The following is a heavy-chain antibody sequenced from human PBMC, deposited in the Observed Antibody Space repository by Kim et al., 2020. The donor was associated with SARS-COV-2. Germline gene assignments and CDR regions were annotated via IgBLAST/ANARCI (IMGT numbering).Heavy chain of an antibody. D-gene: IGHD6-13*01. J-gene: IGHJ2*01. CDR3: ATEPGIAAAGTLDWYFDL. V-gene: IGHV3-11*05. Sequence: KGRFTIPRDNAKNSLYLQMNSLRAEDTAVYYCATEPGIAAAGTLDWYFDLWGRGTLVTVSS.